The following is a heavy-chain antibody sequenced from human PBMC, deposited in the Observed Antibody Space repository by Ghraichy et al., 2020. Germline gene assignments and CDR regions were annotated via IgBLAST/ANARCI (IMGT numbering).Heavy chain of an antibody. CDR1: GFTFSSYA. CDR3: AKGRAPQYYDFWSGYYISSYYYYGMDV. CDR2: ISGSGGST. V-gene: IGHV3-23*01. J-gene: IGHJ6*02. D-gene: IGHD3-3*01. Sequence: GGSLRLSCAASGFTFSSYAMSWVRQAPGKGLEWVSAISGSGGSTYYADSVKGRFTISRDNSKNTLYLQMNSLRAEDTAVYYCAKGRAPQYYDFWSGYYISSYYYYGMDVWGQGTTVTVSS.